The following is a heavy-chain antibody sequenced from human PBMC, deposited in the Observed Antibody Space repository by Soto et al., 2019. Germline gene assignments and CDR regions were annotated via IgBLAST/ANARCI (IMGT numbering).Heavy chain of an antibody. V-gene: IGHV3-33*01. CDR2: TWYDGSKE. D-gene: IGHD6-19*01. Sequence: QVQLVESGGGVVQPGRSLRLACAASGFTFSYYGMHWVRQAPGKGLEGVAVTWYDGSKEYYGDSVKGRFTISRDNSKNTMYLQMNSLRAEDTAVYYCARDESSGSYYYYFDYWGQGALVTVSS. CDR1: GFTFSYYG. CDR3: ARDESSGSYYYYFDY. J-gene: IGHJ4*02.